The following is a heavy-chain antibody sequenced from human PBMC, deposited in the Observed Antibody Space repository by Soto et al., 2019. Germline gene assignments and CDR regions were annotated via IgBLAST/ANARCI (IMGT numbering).Heavy chain of an antibody. Sequence: LETQGLTSPVCGGSISSYYWSWIRQPPGKGLEWIGYIYYSGSTNYNPSLKSRVTISVDTSKNQFSLKLSSVTAADTAVYYCARDLKGYSGAFDIWGQGTMVTVSS. CDR1: GGSISSYY. D-gene: IGHD4-4*01. V-gene: IGHV4-59*01. CDR3: ARDLKGYSGAFDI. J-gene: IGHJ3*02. CDR2: IYYSGST.